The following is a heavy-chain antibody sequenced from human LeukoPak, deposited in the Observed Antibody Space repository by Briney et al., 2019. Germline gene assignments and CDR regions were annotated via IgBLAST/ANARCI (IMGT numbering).Heavy chain of an antibody. V-gene: IGHV4-34*01. Sequence: GSLRLSCAASGFTFSNAWMSWVRQAPGKGLEWIGEINHSGSTNYNPSLKSRVTISVDTSKNQFSLKLSSVTAADTAVYYCARRPFSPPYYYGSGSSIFQHWGQGTLVTVSS. J-gene: IGHJ1*01. D-gene: IGHD3-10*01. CDR2: INHSGST. CDR1: GFTFSNAW. CDR3: ARRPFSPPYYYGSGSSIFQH.